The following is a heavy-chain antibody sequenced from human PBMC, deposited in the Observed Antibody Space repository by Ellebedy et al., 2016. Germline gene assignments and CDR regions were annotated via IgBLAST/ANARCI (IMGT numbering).Heavy chain of an antibody. V-gene: IGHV3-15*01. J-gene: IGHJ4*02. D-gene: IGHD3-16*01. CDR2: IRKTIDGGLT. Sequence: GGSLRLSXAVSGFSFSNAWMSWVRQAPGKGLEWVGRIRKTIDGGLTDYAAPVKGRFTISRDDSQNTLYLQMNSLKTEDTAIYYCLGNDYGDYWGQGTLVTVAS. CDR1: GFSFSNAW. CDR3: LGNDYGDY.